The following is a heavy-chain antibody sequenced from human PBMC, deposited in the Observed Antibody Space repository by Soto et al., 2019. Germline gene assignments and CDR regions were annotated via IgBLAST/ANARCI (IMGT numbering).Heavy chain of an antibody. Sequence: SETLSLTCAVSGGSISSGGYSWSWIRQPPGKGLEWIGYIYHSGSAYYNPSLKSRVTISVDRSKNQFSLKLSSVTAADTAVYYCARGSGPRVVLGRAYAFDIWGQGTMVTVSS. CDR1: GGSISSGGYS. J-gene: IGHJ3*02. D-gene: IGHD2-21*01. V-gene: IGHV4-30-2*01. CDR3: ARGSGPRVVLGRAYAFDI. CDR2: IYHSGSA.